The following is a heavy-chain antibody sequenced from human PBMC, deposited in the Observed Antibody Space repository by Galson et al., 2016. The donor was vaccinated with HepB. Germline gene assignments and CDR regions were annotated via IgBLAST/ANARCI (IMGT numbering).Heavy chain of an antibody. CDR1: GLTFSSYS. CDR2: ISSSSRTI. D-gene: IGHD3-3*01. CDR3: ARDRLLEWILYPRPYFFDY. V-gene: IGHV3-48*02. Sequence: SLRLSCAASGLTFSSYSMNWVRQAPGKGLEWVSYISSSSRTIFYADSVKGRFTISRDNAKKSLYLQMNSLRDEDTAVYYCARDRLLEWILYPRPYFFDYWGQGTLVTVSS. J-gene: IGHJ4*02.